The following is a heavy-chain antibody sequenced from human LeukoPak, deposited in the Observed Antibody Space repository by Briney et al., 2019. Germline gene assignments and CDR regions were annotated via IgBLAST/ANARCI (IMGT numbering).Heavy chain of an antibody. CDR1: GDSLSSHY. CDR2: IYGSGST. Sequence: SETLSLTCTVSGDSLSSHYWSWIRQPPGKGLEWIGYIYGSGSTHYDPSLRSRVTISEDTSKNQSSLKLTSVTAADTAVYYCARNVGWYSHDSWGQGTLVTVSS. J-gene: IGHJ4*02. CDR3: ARNVGWYSHDS. V-gene: IGHV4-59*08. D-gene: IGHD6-19*01.